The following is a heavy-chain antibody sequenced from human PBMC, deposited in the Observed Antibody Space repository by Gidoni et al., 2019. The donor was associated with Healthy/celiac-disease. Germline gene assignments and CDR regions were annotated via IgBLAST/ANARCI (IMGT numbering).Heavy chain of an antibody. V-gene: IGHV3-21*01. CDR2: ISGSSSSI. J-gene: IGHJ3*02. CDR1: GFTFSSYS. Sequence: EVQLVESGGGLVKPGGSLRLSCAASGFTFSSYSMNWVRHAPGKGLECVSSISGSSSSIYYADSVNGRFTISRDNAKNSLYLQMNSLRAEDTAVYYCARGFTNYYDSSGYYTDAFDIWGQGTMVTVSS. D-gene: IGHD3-22*01. CDR3: ARGFTNYYDSSGYYTDAFDI.